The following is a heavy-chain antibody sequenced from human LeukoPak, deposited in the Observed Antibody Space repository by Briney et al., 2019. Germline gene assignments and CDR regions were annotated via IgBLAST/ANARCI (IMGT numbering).Heavy chain of an antibody. CDR3: ARRPQTSIDV. CDR2: INYSGST. Sequence: SETLSLTCTVSGGSICSSSYYCGWIRQPPGKGLEWIGSINYSGSTYYNPSLKSRVTISVDTSKNQFSLKLSSVTAADTAVYYCARRPQTSIDVWGKGTTVTVSS. CDR1: GGSICSSSYY. J-gene: IGHJ6*03. V-gene: IGHV4-39*01.